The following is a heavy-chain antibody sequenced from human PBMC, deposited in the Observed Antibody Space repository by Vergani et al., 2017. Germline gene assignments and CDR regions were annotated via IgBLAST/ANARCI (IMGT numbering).Heavy chain of an antibody. CDR1: GFSLSTSGVG. CDR3: AHSVGATTNYYYYSMDV. D-gene: IGHD1-26*01. V-gene: IGHV2-5*01. CDR2: IYWNDDK. Sequence: QITLKESGPTLVKPTQTLTLTCTFSGFSLSTSGVGVGWIRQPPGKALEWLALIYWNDDKRYSPTLKSRLTITKDTPKNQMVLTMTNMDPVDTATYYCAHSVGATTNYYYYSMDVWGQGTTVTVSS. J-gene: IGHJ6*02.